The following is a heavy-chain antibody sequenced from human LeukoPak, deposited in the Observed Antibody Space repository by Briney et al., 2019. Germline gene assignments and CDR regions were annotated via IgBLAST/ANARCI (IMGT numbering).Heavy chain of an antibody. CDR3: ASDLGISWELLNY. CDR2: IRYDGTNK. CDR1: GFTFSSYG. J-gene: IGHJ4*02. D-gene: IGHD1-26*01. V-gene: IGHV3-30*02. Sequence: GGSLRLSCAASGFTFSSYGMHWVRQAPGKGLEWVAFIRYDGTNKYYADSVKGRFTISRDNSKNTLYLQMNSLRTEDTAVYYCASDLGISWELLNYWGQGTLVTVSS.